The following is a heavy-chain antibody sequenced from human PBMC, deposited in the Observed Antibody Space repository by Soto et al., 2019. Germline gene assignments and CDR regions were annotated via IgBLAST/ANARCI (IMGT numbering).Heavy chain of an antibody. CDR3: ARDGSEGSGEIGYYYYMDV. D-gene: IGHD2-15*01. Sequence: EVQLVESGGGLVQPGGSLRLSCTTSGFTFSSYTMNWVRQAPGKGLEWVSSITSSGSSIYYGDSVRGRFTISRDNANGKNSLYLQMSSLRVEDTAVYYCARDGSEGSGEIGYYYYMDVWGTGTTVTVSS. V-gene: IGHV3-21*01. CDR2: ITSSGSSI. J-gene: IGHJ6*03. CDR1: GFTFSSYT.